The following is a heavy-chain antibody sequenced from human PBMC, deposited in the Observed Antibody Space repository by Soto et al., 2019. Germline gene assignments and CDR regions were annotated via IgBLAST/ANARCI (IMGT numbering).Heavy chain of an antibody. V-gene: IGHV3-21*01. J-gene: IGHJ5*02. D-gene: IGHD2-21*01. CDR1: GFTFSSYS. CDR3: ARDVNGGFCGA. CDR2: ISSRNNDM. Sequence: EVQLVESWGGLVKPGGSLRLSCAASGFTFSSYSMNWVRQAPGKGLEWVSTISSRNNDMYYVDSVKGRFTISRDNARNSVYLQMNSLRADDTAVYYCARDVNGGFCGAWGQGTLVTVSS.